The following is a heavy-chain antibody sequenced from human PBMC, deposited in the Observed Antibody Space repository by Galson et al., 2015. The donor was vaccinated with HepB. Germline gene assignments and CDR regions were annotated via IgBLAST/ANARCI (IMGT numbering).Heavy chain of an antibody. J-gene: IGHJ4*02. CDR2: INPNSGGT. CDR3: ARDGDGDYHFDY. Sequence: SVKVSCRASGSTFTGYYVHWVRQAPGQGLEWMGWINPNSGGTNYAQKFQGRVTMTRDTSISTAYMELSRLRSDDTAVYYCARDGDGDYHFDYWGQGTLVTVSS. V-gene: IGHV1-2*02. D-gene: IGHD4-17*01. CDR1: GSTFTGYY.